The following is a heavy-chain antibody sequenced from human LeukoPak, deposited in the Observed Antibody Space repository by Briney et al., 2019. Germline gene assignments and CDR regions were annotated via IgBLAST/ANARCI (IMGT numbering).Heavy chain of an antibody. Sequence: PSETLSLTCAVYGGSFSGYYWSWLRQPPGKGLEWLGEINHSGSTNYNPSLKSRVTISVDTSKNQFSLKLSSVTAADTAVYYCARWGRITIFGVVIKTYNWFDPWGQGTLVTVSS. CDR1: GGSFSGYY. J-gene: IGHJ5*02. D-gene: IGHD3-3*01. V-gene: IGHV4-34*01. CDR3: ARWGRITIFGVVIKTYNWFDP. CDR2: INHSGST.